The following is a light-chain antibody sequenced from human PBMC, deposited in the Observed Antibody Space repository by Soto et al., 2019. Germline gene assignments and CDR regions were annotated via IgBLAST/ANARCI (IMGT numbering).Light chain of an antibody. J-gene: IGKJ1*01. CDR3: QQYNNWGT. V-gene: IGKV3-15*01. CDR1: QSVSSN. CDR2: GAS. Sequence: EIVMTXSPATLSVXXXXXATLSCRASQSVSSNLAWYQQKPGQAPRLLIYGASTRATGIPARFSGSGSGTEFTLTISSLQSEDFAVYYCQQYNNWGTFGQGTKVEIK.